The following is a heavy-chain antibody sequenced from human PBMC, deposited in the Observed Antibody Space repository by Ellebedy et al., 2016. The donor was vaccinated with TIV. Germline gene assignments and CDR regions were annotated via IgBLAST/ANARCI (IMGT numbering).Heavy chain of an antibody. V-gene: IGHV4-61*01. J-gene: IGHJ4*02. CDR3: GSNNRN. D-gene: IGHD1-14*01. CDR1: GASVSSGSYF. Sequence: MPSETLSLTCTVSGASVSSGSYFWSWIRQPPGKGLEWIGYIYYSGSTNYNPSLKSRVTLSVDTSKNQFSLKVSSVTAADTAVYYCGSNNRNWGRGTLVTVSS. CDR2: IYYSGST.